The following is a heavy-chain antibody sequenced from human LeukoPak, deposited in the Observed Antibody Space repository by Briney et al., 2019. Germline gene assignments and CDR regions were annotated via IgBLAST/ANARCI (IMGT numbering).Heavy chain of an antibody. J-gene: IGHJ4*02. Sequence: GGSLRLSCVASGFTFSTYTFNWVRQAPGKGLEWLSYISSGGLTIFYADSVKGRFTISRDNTKNAIYLDMTNLRAEDTAVYYCARDFDHGDYIDFWGQGTLAAVSS. D-gene: IGHD4/OR15-4a*01. V-gene: IGHV3-48*04. CDR3: ARDFDHGDYIDF. CDR1: GFTFSTYT. CDR2: ISSGGLTI.